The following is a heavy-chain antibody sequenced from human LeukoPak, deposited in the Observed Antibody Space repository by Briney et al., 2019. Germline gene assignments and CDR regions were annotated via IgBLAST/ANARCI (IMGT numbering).Heavy chain of an antibody. D-gene: IGHD3-10*02. J-gene: IGHJ6*04. CDR3: AELGITMVGGV. Sequence: PGGSLRLSCEASGFTFSTYNMNWVRQAPGKRLEWVSSITSSSSYVFYADSVKGRFTISRDNAKNSLYLQMNSLRAEDTAVYYCAELGITMVGGVWGEGTTVTISS. V-gene: IGHV3-21*01. CDR2: ITSSSSYV. CDR1: GFTFSTYN.